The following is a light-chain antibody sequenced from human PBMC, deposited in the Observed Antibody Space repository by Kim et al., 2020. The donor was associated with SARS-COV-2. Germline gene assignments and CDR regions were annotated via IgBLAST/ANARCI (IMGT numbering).Light chain of an antibody. CDR1: SSNIGAYNY. CDR2: DVS. Sequence: QSALTQPASVSGSPGQSITISCTGTSSNIGAYNYVSWYQQHPGKAPRLIIYDVSDRPSGVSDRFSGSKSGNTASLTISGLQAEDEADYYCSSYRNNRVFGGGTQLTVL. V-gene: IGLV2-14*03. J-gene: IGLJ3*02. CDR3: SSYRNNRV.